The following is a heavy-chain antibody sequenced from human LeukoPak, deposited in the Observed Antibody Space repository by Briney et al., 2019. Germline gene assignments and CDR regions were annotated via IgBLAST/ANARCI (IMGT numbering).Heavy chain of an antibody. Sequence: GGSLRLSCAASGFTFSSYGMHWVRQAPGKGLEWVAFIRYDGSNKYYADSVKGRFTISRDNSKNTLYLQMNSLRAEDTAVYYCAREAYGSGSYPEFYFDYWGQGTLVTVSS. CDR3: AREAYGSGSYPEFYFDY. D-gene: IGHD3-10*01. CDR1: GFTFSSYG. J-gene: IGHJ4*02. CDR2: IRYDGSNK. V-gene: IGHV3-30*02.